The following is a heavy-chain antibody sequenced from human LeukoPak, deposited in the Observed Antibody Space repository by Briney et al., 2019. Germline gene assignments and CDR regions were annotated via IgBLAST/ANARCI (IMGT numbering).Heavy chain of an antibody. V-gene: IGHV4-4*07. CDR2: IYTSGST. D-gene: IGHD3-22*01. CDR1: GGSISSYY. J-gene: IGHJ1*01. CDR3: ARMGYYDDSSGYWEYFQH. Sequence: NSSETLSLTCTVSGGSISSYYWSWIRQPAGKGLEWIGRIYTSGSTNYNPSLKSRVTMSVDTSKNLFSLKLSSVTAADTAVYYCARMGYYDDSSGYWEYFQHWGQGTLVTVSS.